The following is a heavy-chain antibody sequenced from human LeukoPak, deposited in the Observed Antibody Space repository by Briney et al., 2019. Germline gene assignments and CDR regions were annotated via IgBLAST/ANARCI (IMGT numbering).Heavy chain of an antibody. CDR3: ARGLGYCNSTSCSFDY. J-gene: IGHJ4*02. CDR2: INHSGST. V-gene: IGHV4-34*01. Sequence: SETLSLTCAVYGGSFSGYYWSWIRQPPGKGLEWIGEINHSGSTNYNPSLKSRVTISVDTSKNQFSVKLSSVTAADTAVYYCARGLGYCNSTSCSFDYWGQGTLVTVSS. CDR1: GGSFSGYY. D-gene: IGHD2-2*01.